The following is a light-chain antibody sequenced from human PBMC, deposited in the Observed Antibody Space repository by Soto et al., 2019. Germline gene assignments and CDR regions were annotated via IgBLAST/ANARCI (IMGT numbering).Light chain of an antibody. CDR3: QHYNYWPYT. CDR2: GAS. CDR1: QSVDSY. V-gene: IGKV3-11*01. J-gene: IGKJ2*01. Sequence: EIVLTQSPASLSLSPGERATLSCRASQSVDSYLVWYQQKPGQAPRLLIFGASNRATGISARFSGSGSGTDFTLTISSLQSEDFAVYYCQHYNYWPYTFGQGTKVDIK.